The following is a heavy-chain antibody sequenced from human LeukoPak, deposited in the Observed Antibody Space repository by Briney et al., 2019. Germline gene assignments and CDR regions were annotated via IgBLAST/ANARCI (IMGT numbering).Heavy chain of an antibody. Sequence: GGSLRLSCAASGFTFSSYAMHWVRQAPGKGLEWVAVISYDGSNKYYADSVKGRFTISRDNSKNTLYLQMNSLRAEDTAVYYCARDPTIEGVLLWFGELSPYFDYWGQGTLVTVSS. CDR1: GFTFSSYA. J-gene: IGHJ4*02. V-gene: IGHV3-30*04. CDR3: ARDPTIEGVLLWFGELSPYFDY. D-gene: IGHD3-10*01. CDR2: ISYDGSNK.